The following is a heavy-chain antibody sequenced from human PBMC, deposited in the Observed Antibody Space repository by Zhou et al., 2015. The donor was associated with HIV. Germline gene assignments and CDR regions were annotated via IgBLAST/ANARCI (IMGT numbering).Heavy chain of an antibody. V-gene: IGHV1-46*01. CDR2: INPSGGST. CDR1: GYTFTSYY. Sequence: QVQLVQSGAEVKKPGASVKVSCKASGYTFTSYYMHWVRQAPGQGLEWMGIINPSGGSTAYAQKFQGRVAVTRDTSTSTVYMELSSLRSEDTAVYYCARRSGDYYHGMDVWGQGTTVTVSS. CDR3: ARRSGDYYHGMDV. D-gene: IGHD1-1*01. J-gene: IGHJ6*02.